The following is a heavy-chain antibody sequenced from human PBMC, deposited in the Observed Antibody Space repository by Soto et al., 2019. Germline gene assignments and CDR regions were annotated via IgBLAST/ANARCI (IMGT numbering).Heavy chain of an antibody. Sequence: NPSATLSLTCNVSGGSISNSYWGWIRQPPGKGLEWIWYLSNSGSANYNPSLQSRVTISVGMSKNHFSLRLSSVTTADTAVYYCARHVGEGSGYYYPYYFDYWGLGXXXXVSS. J-gene: IGHJ4*02. D-gene: IGHD3-22*01. CDR2: LSNSGSA. CDR3: ARHVGEGSGYYYPYYFDY. CDR1: GGSISNSY. V-gene: IGHV4-59*08.